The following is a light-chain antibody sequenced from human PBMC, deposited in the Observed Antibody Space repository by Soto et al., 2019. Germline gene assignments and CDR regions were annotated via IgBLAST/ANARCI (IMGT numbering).Light chain of an antibody. Sequence: EIVMTQSPATLSASPGERATLSSRASQSVSTNLAWYQQKPGQAPRLLIYGASTRATGIPARISGSGSGTDFTLTITSLQSEDFAVYYCQQYNKWRTFGQGTKVDI. J-gene: IGKJ1*01. CDR2: GAS. CDR3: QQYNKWRT. V-gene: IGKV3-15*01. CDR1: QSVSTN.